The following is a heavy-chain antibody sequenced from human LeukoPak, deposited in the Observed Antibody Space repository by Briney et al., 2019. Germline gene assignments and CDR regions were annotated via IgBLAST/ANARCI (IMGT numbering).Heavy chain of an antibody. Sequence: SETLSLTCTVSGGSISSYYWSWIRQPPGKGLEWIGYNYYSGSTNYNPSLKSRVTISVDTSKNQFSLKLSSVTAADTAVYYCARPPWKGVVIVPNWFDPWGQGTLVTVSS. D-gene: IGHD3-3*01. CDR3: ARPPWKGVVIVPNWFDP. CDR2: NYYSGST. V-gene: IGHV4-59*01. J-gene: IGHJ5*02. CDR1: GGSISSYY.